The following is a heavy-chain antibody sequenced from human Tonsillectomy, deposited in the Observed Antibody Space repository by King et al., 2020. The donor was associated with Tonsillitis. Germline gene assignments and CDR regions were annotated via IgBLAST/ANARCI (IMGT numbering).Heavy chain of an antibody. CDR3: ARDPGEGSSHFEY. Sequence: VQLQESGGGVVQPGRSLRLSCAASGFSFSSYGMHWVRQAPGKGLEWVAVIWYVGGEKHFADSVKCRFTISRDNSKKTLYLQMNSLRAEDTAVYYCARDPGEGSSHFEYWGQGSLVTVSS. D-gene: IGHD1-14*01. CDR2: IWYVGGEK. J-gene: IGHJ4*02. V-gene: IGHV3-33*01. CDR1: GFSFSSYG.